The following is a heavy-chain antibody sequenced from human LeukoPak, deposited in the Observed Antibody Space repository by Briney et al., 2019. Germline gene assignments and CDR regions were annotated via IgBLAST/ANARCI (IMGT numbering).Heavy chain of an antibody. CDR3: AREDYGDYVGLDY. CDR2: INPNSGGT. J-gene: IGHJ4*02. V-gene: IGHV1-2*02. Sequence: ASVKVSCKASGYTFTGYYIHWVRQAPGQGLEWVGWINPNSGGTNYAQRFQGRVTMTRDTSITTAYMELTRLTSDDTAVYFCAREDYGDYVGLDYWGKGTLVTVSS. D-gene: IGHD4-17*01. CDR1: GYTFTGYY.